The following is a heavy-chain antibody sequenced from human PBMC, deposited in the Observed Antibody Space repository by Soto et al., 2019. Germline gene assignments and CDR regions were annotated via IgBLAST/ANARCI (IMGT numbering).Heavy chain of an antibody. Sequence: SETLSLTCTVSGTSISSYYWSWIRQPPGKGLEWIANIHYSGTTNYNPSLASRVTLSVDTSTNQFSLQLNSVTAADTAVYYCARDYRAPSAGAMDVWGQGTTVTVSS. J-gene: IGHJ6*02. CDR2: IHYSGTT. CDR3: ARDYRAPSAGAMDV. V-gene: IGHV4-59*12. CDR1: GTSISSYY. D-gene: IGHD2-15*01.